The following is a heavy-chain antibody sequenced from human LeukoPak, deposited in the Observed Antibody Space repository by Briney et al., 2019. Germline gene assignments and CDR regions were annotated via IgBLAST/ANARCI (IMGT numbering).Heavy chain of an antibody. V-gene: IGHV4-4*02. CDR2: IYHSGST. CDR3: ARSEDYASNWYGN. Sequence: SETLSLTCTVSGGSMSGSNWWSWVRQPPGKGLEWIGEIYHSGSTNYNPSLKSRVTISVDKSRSQFSLKLTSVTAADTAVYYCARSEDYASNWYGNWGQGTLVTVSS. CDR1: GGSMSGSNW. J-gene: IGHJ5*02. D-gene: IGHD2-2*01.